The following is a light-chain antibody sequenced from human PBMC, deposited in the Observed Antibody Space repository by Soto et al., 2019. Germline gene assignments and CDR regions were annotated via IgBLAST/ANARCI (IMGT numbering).Light chain of an antibody. CDR2: GAS. J-gene: IGKJ1*01. CDR1: QSVSSSY. Sequence: EIVLTQSPGTLSLSPGERATLSCRASQSVSSSYLAWYQQKPGQAPRLLIYGASSRATGIPDRFSGSGSGTGFNLTISRLEPEDFALYYCQQYGRSPTTFGQGTKVDI. V-gene: IGKV3-20*01. CDR3: QQYGRSPTT.